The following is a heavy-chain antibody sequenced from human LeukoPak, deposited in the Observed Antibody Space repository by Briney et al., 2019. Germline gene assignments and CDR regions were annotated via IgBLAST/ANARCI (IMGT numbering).Heavy chain of an antibody. CDR2: IYYSGST. V-gene: IGHV4-59*01. Sequence: SETLSLTCTVSGGSISIYYWSWIRQPPGKGLEWIGYIYYSGSTNYNPSLESRATISVDTSKNQFSLKLTSVTAADTAVYYCARVYGYNFYYFDYWGQGILVTVSS. J-gene: IGHJ4*02. CDR3: ARVYGYNFYYFDY. D-gene: IGHD1-1*01. CDR1: GGSISIYY.